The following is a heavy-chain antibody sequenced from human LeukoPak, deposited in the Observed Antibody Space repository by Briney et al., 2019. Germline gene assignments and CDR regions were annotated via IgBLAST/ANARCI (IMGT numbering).Heavy chain of an antibody. CDR3: TTDPPITMVRGVIHEDDY. V-gene: IGHV3-15*01. D-gene: IGHD3-10*01. CDR1: GFTFSNAW. CDR2: IKSKTDGGTT. J-gene: IGHJ4*02. Sequence: GGSLRLSCAASGFTFSNAWMSWVRQAPGKGLEWVGRIKSKTDGGTTDYAAPVKGRFTISRDDSKNTLYLQMNSLKTEDTAVYYCTTDPPITMVRGVIHEDDYWGQGTLVTVSS.